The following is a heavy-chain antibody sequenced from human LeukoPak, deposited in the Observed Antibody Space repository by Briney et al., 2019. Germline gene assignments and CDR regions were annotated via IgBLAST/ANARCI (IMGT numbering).Heavy chain of an antibody. D-gene: IGHD6-19*01. CDR1: GASISGSGYY. J-gene: IGHJ4*02. V-gene: IGHV4-39*01. Sequence: SETLSLTCAVSGASISGSGYYLGWIRQPPGKGLEWIGNNTGSTYYNASLQSRVTISIDMSKNQFSLRLSSVTAADTAMYYCVKSGGYGLIDYWGQGTLVTVSP. CDR2: NTGST. CDR3: VKSGGYGLIDY.